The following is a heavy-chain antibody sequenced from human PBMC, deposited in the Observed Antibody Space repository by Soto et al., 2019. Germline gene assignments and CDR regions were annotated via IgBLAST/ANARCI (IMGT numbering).Heavy chain of an antibody. CDR1: GGSISSSNW. CDR3: ARGFTISVVDSSESFDI. Sequence: QVQLQESGPGLVKPSGTLSLTCAVSGGSISSSNWWSWVRQPPGKGLEWIGEIYHSGSTNYNPSLKSRVTISVDKTKHQFSLKLSSVTAADTAVYYCARGFTISVVDSSESFDIWGKGTMVTVSS. CDR2: IYHSGST. V-gene: IGHV4-4*02. D-gene: IGHD3-3*01. J-gene: IGHJ3*02.